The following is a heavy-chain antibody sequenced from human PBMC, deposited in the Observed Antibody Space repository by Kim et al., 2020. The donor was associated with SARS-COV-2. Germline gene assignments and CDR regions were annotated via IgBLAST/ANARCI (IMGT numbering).Heavy chain of an antibody. D-gene: IGHD6-6*01. CDR1: GYSFTSYW. J-gene: IGHJ4*02. CDR2: IYPGDSDT. Sequence: GESLKISCKGSGYSFTSYWIGWVRQMPGKGLEWMGIIYPGDSDTRYSPSFQGQVTISADKSISTAYLQWSSLKASDTAMYYCARTHRVGGGQLVIGLFDYWGQGTLVTVSS. CDR3: ARTHRVGGGQLVIGLFDY. V-gene: IGHV5-51*01.